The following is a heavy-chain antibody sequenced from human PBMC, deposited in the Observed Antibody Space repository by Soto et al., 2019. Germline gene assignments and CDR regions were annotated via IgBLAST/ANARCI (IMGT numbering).Heavy chain of an antibody. D-gene: IGHD6-19*01. CDR1: GGSFSGYY. CDR3: ARSGWARDY. CDR2: INHSGST. J-gene: IGHJ4*02. Sequence: SETLSLTCAVYGGSFSGYYWSWIRQPPGKGLEWIGEINHSGSTNYNPSLKSRVTISVDTSKNQFSLKLSSVTAADTAVYYCARSGWARDYWGQGTLVTVSS. V-gene: IGHV4-34*01.